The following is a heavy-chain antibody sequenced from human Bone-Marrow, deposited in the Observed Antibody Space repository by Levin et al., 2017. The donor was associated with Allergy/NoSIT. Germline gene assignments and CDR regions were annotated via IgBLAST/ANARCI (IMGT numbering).Heavy chain of an antibody. V-gene: IGHV5-51*01. CDR1: GFPFGSYW. CDR3: ARRSPVSPTSPFNL. J-gene: IGHJ3*01. D-gene: IGHD3-3*02. Sequence: GESLKISCEGSGFPFGSYWIGWVRHMPGKGLEWMGSIYPADSDTRYSQSFEGQVIISVDRYINTAYLQWSSLKVSDTAIYYCARRSPVSPTSPFNLWGQGTKVIVSS. CDR2: IYPADSDT.